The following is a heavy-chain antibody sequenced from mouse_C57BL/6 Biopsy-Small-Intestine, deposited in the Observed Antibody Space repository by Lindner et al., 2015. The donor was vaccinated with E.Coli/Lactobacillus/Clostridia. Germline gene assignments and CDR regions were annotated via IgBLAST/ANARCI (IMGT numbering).Heavy chain of an antibody. Sequence: VQLQESGAELVKPGASVKISCKASGYAFSSYWMNWVKQRPGKGLEWIGQIYPGDGDTNHNGKFKGKATLTADKSSSTAYMQLSSLTSEDSAVYFCARSSAYFGAMDYWGQGTSVTVSS. CDR3: ARSSAYFGAMDY. V-gene: IGHV1-80*01. CDR2: IYPGDGDT. J-gene: IGHJ4*01. CDR1: GYAFSSYW. D-gene: IGHD2-10*01.